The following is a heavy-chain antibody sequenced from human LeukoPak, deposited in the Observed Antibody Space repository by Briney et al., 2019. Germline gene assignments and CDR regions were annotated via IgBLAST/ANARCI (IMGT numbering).Heavy chain of an antibody. D-gene: IGHD3-10*01. V-gene: IGHV1-8*02. CDR3: ARGPYGTGSHFDF. CDR1: GSTFSSYD. J-gene: IGHJ4*02. Sequence: GASVQVSCKASGSTFSSYDINWVRQATGQGLEWMGWMNPNSGDTGYTQRFQGRVTMTRDTSISTAYMELSSLRSEDTAVYYCARGPYGTGSHFDFWGQGTLVTVSS. CDR2: MNPNSGDT.